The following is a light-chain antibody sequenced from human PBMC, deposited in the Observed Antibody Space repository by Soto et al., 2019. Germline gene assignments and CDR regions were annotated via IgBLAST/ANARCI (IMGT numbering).Light chain of an antibody. V-gene: IGKV3-15*01. CDR2: DAS. CDR3: QQYNNWSIT. J-gene: IGKJ5*01. CDR1: QNIRTN. Sequence: EIVMTQSPATLSVSPGERVTLSCRASQNIRTNLAWYQQNPGQAPRLLIYDASTRATGIPARFSGSGSGTEFTLTISSLQSEDFAVYYCQQYNNWSITFGQGTRLEIK.